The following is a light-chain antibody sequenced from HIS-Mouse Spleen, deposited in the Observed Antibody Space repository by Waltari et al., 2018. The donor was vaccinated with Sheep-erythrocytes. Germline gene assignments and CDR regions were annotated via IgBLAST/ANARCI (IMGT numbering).Light chain of an antibody. J-gene: IGKJ4*01. CDR2: WAS. Sequence: DIVMTQSPDSLAVSLGERATIHCKSKQSVLYSSNNKNYLAWYQTKPGQPPKLLIYWASTRESGVPDRFSGSGSGTDFTLTISSLQAEDVAVYYCQQYYSTLTFGGGTKVEIK. CDR1: QSVLYSSNNKNY. V-gene: IGKV4-1*01. CDR3: QQYYSTLT.